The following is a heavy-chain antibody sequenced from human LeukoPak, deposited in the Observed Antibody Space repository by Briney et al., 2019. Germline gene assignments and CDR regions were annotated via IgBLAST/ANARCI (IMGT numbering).Heavy chain of an antibody. CDR2: ISYDGSNK. V-gene: IGHV3-30*18. CDR3: VKSPWYHGSGSYSGTIH. CDR1: GFTFSSYG. J-gene: IGHJ4*02. D-gene: IGHD3-10*01. Sequence: GGSLRLSCAASGFTFSSYGMHWVRQAPGKGLEWVAVISYDGSNKYYADSVKGRFTISRDNSKNTLYLEVNSLRAEDTAVYYCVKSPWYHGSGSYSGTIHWGQGTLVTVSS.